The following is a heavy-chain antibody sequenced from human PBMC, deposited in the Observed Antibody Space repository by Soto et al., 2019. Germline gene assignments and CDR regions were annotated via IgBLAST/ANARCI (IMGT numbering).Heavy chain of an antibody. D-gene: IGHD2-2*02. CDR1: GYTFTGYY. J-gene: IGHJ6*02. CDR3: AREYTAWPLAYGLDV. CDR2: INPNSGDT. V-gene: IGHV1-2*02. Sequence: SVKVSCKTSGYTFTGYYIYWVRQAPGQGLEWMGWINPNSGDTHYAQKFQGRVTLTRDTSISTAYMELSRLRAEDTAVYYCAREYTAWPLAYGLDVWGQGTTVTVSS.